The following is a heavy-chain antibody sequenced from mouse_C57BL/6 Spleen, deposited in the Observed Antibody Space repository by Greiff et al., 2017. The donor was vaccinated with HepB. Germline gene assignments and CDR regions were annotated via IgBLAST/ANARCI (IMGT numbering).Heavy chain of an antibody. J-gene: IGHJ1*03. V-gene: IGHV1-50*01. D-gene: IGHD1-1*01. Sequence: VQLQQSGAELVKPGASVKLSCKASGYTFTSYWMQWVKQRPGQGLEWIGEIDPSDSYTNYNQKFKGKATLTVDTSSSTAYMQLSSLTSEDSAVYYCARTLVTTVVASEYFDVWGTGTTVTVSS. CDR1: GYTFTSYW. CDR2: IDPSDSYT. CDR3: ARTLVTTVVASEYFDV.